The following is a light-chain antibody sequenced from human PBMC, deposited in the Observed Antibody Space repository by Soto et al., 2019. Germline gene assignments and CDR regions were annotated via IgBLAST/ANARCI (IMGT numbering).Light chain of an antibody. V-gene: IGKV1-5*01. Sequence: DIQMTQSPSTLSASVGDRVTITCRASQNINNWLAWFQQKPGEAPKLLIYDASTLESGVPSRFSGSGSGTESTLTISSLQPDDYATYSCQHYNVYYMYTFGQGTKVEIK. CDR2: DAS. J-gene: IGKJ2*01. CDR3: QHYNVYYMYT. CDR1: QNINNW.